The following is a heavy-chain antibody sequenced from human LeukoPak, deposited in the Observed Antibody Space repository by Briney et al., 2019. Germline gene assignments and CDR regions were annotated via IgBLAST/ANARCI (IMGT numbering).Heavy chain of an antibody. V-gene: IGHV3-15*01. Sequence: GGSLRLSCTASGFTFSNAWMTWVRQAPGKGLEWVGHIKSKTDGGTTDYAAPVKGRFSISRDDSKNTLYLQMSSPKTEDTAMYYCSTRRDGYNPPYYYYYYMDVWGKGTTVTVSS. CDR1: GFTFSNAW. J-gene: IGHJ6*03. D-gene: IGHD5-24*01. CDR3: STRRDGYNPPYYYYYYMDV. CDR2: IKSKTDGGTT.